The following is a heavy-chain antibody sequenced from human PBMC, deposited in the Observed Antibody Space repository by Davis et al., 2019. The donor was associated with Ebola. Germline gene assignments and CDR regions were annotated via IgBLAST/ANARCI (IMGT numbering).Heavy chain of an antibody. Sequence: PGGSLRLSCAASGFTFSSYGMHWVRQAPGKGLEWVAVISYDGSNKYYADSVKGRFTISRDNSKNTLYLQMNSLRPEDTAVYYCARSMVRGVISFVYWGQGTLVTVSS. J-gene: IGHJ4*02. V-gene: IGHV3-30*03. CDR2: ISYDGSNK. CDR1: GFTFSSYG. CDR3: ARSMVRGVISFVY. D-gene: IGHD3-10*01.